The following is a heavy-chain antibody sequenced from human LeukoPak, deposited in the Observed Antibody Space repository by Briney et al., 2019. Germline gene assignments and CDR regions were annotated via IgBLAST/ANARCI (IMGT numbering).Heavy chain of an antibody. Sequence: ASVKVSCKASGYTFTNNYLHWVRQAPGQGLEWMGWISAYNGNTNYAQKLQGRVTMTTDASTSTAYMELWSLRSDDTAVYYCARDYYVTSGYYRQTPFDYRGQGTLVTVSS. D-gene: IGHD3-22*01. CDR1: GYTFTNNY. CDR3: ARDYYVTSGYYRQTPFDY. CDR2: ISAYNGNT. V-gene: IGHV1-18*04. J-gene: IGHJ4*02.